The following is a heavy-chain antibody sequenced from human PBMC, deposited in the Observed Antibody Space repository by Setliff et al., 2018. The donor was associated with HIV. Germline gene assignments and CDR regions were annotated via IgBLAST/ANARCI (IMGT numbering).Heavy chain of an antibody. CDR3: ANMGGRYVGYFES. CDR1: GVSISYYR. Sequence: ASETLSLTCTVSGVSISYYRWSWIRQPPGKGLEWIGYISYTGNTNYDPSLASRVTMSIDTSKMQFSLKLTSVRAADTAVYYCANMGGRYVGYFESWGQGTLVTVSS. CDR2: ISYTGNT. J-gene: IGHJ4*02. V-gene: IGHV4-59*01. D-gene: IGHD3-16*01.